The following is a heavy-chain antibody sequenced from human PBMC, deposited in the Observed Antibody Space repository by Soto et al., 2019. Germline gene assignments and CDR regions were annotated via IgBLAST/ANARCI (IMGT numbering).Heavy chain of an antibody. V-gene: IGHV3-66*04. CDR1: GFTAGSNY. CDR3: AGHSHKDY. CDR2: VYSGGST. Sequence: EVQLVESGGGLFQPGGSLRLSCAASGFTAGSNYVSWVRQAPGKGLEWVSVVYSGGSTYYADSVKGRFTSSRDNSKNTLYLQMNSLRAEDTAVYYCAGHSHKDYWGQGTLVTVSS. J-gene: IGHJ4*02.